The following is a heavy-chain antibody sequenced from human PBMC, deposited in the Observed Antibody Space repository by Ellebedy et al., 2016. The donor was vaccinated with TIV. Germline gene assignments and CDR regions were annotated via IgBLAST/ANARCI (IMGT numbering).Heavy chain of an antibody. J-gene: IGHJ6*02. D-gene: IGHD5-24*01. CDR1: GYTFTSYG. Sequence: ASVKVSXKASGYTFTSYGISWVRQAPGQGLEWMGWISAYNGNTNYAQKFQGRVTITADESTSTAYMELSSLRSEDTAVYYCASRWLQLRTYGMDVWGQGTTVTVSS. V-gene: IGHV1-18*01. CDR3: ASRWLQLRTYGMDV. CDR2: ISAYNGNT.